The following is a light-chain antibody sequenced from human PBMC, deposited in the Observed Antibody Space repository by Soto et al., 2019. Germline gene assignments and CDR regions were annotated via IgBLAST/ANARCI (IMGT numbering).Light chain of an antibody. V-gene: IGLV2-8*01. CDR2: EVS. CDR1: SSDVGGYNY. Sequence: QSALTQPPSASGSPGQSVTISCTGTSSDVGGYNYVSWYQQHPGKAPKRMIYEVSKRPSGGPDRFSGSKSGNTVSLTVSGLQAEDEADYYCSSYAGSNNYVFGTGTKVTVL. CDR3: SSYAGSNNYV. J-gene: IGLJ1*01.